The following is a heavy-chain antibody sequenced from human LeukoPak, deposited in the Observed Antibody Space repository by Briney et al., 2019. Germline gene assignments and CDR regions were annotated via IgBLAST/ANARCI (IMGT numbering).Heavy chain of an antibody. Sequence: PSQTLSLTCTVSGGSISTYYWSWIRQPPGKGLEWIGYIYYSGSTNYNPSLKSRVTISVDTSKNQFSLKLNSVTAVDTAVYYCARVRASGSYYADYWGQGTLVTVSS. CDR2: IYYSGST. V-gene: IGHV4-59*01. CDR3: ARVRASGSYYADY. D-gene: IGHD1-26*01. J-gene: IGHJ4*02. CDR1: GGSISTYY.